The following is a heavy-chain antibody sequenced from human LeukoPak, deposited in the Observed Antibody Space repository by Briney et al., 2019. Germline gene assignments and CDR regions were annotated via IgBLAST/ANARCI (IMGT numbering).Heavy chain of an antibody. Sequence: ASVKVSCKGSGYPFSSYGITWVRQAPGQGLEWVGWISAYNGHTQYGQNVQGRVTMTTETSTTTAYLELRNLTSDDTAVYFCASGAYSPFDFWGQGTLVTVSS. CDR3: ASGAYSPFDF. CDR2: ISAYNGHT. V-gene: IGHV1-18*01. CDR1: GYPFSSYG. D-gene: IGHD2-15*01. J-gene: IGHJ4*02.